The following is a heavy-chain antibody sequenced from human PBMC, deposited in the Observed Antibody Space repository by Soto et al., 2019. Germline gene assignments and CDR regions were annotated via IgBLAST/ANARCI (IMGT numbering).Heavy chain of an antibody. V-gene: IGHV3-33*08. CDR1: GFTVSSYG. D-gene: IGHD3-16*01. Sequence: GGSLRLSCAASGFTVSSYGMHWVRQAPGKGLEWVAVIWYDGSNKYYADSVKGRFTISRDNSKNTLYLQMNSLRAEDTAVYYCARARARGRGLYYYMDVWGKGTTVTVSS. CDR2: IWYDGSNK. CDR3: ARARARGRGLYYYMDV. J-gene: IGHJ6*03.